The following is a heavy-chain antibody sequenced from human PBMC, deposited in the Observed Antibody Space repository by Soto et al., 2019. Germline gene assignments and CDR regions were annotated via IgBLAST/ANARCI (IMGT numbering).Heavy chain of an antibody. CDR3: ARGEQYSGRIFDY. V-gene: IGHV6-1*01. CDR1: GGSVSSNSAG. D-gene: IGHD1-26*01. Sequence: SQALSLTWAITGGSVSSNSAGWSWVRQSPSRGLEWLGRTYYRSKWYYEYAVSVRGRITINPDTSKNQYSLQLNSVTPEDTAVYFCARGEQYSGRIFDYWGQGTLVTVS. CDR2: TYYRSKWYY. J-gene: IGHJ4*01.